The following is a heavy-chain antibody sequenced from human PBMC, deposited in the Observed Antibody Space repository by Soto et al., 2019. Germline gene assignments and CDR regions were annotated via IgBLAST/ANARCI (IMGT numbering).Heavy chain of an antibody. D-gene: IGHD3-10*01. Sequence: QLLQSGGGLVQPGGSLTLSCAASGFTFGTTDMSWVRQAPGEGLEWVSTIDGSGGITYYADSVKGRFTISRDNSRNTAYLQMNSRRGDDTALYYCVKNSGWFNTWGQGALVTVSS. CDR2: IDGSGGIT. CDR3: VKNSGWFNT. CDR1: GFTFGTTD. J-gene: IGHJ5*02. V-gene: IGHV3-23*01.